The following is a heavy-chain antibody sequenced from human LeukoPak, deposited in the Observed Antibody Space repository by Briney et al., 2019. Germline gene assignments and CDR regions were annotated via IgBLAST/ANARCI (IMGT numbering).Heavy chain of an antibody. V-gene: IGHV3-30-3*01. CDR1: GFTFSSYA. CDR3: AHLVVVVAATRAGPEGFDI. Sequence: GGSLRLSCAASGFTFSSYAMHWVRQAPGKGLEWVAVISYDGSNKYYADSVKGRFTISRDNSKNTLYLQTNSLRAEDTAVYYCAHLVVVVAATRAGPEGFDIWGQGTVVTVSS. CDR2: ISYDGSNK. D-gene: IGHD2-15*01. J-gene: IGHJ3*02.